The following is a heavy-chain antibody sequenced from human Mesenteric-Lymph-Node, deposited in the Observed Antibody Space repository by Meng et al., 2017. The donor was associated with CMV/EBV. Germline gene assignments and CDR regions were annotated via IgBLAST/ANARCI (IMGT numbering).Heavy chain of an antibody. CDR1: GFTFSAYE. CDR2: ISSSSSCI. J-gene: IGHJ4*02. Sequence: GESLKISCAASGFTFSAYEMNWVRQAPGEGLEWVSSISSSSSCIYYADSVKGRFTISRDNAKNSLYLQMNSLRAEDTAVYYCARGDDYSNYWGQGTLVTVSS. CDR3: ARGDDYSNY. D-gene: IGHD4-11*01. V-gene: IGHV3-21*01.